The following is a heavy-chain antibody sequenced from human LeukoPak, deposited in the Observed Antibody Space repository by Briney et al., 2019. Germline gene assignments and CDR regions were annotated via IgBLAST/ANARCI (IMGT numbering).Heavy chain of an antibody. Sequence: GGSLTLSCAASGVTFSNYWMTWVRQGPGEGLEWLANINLDGSETPFVASAKDRFPISRDNAKNSLSLQMSGLRVDDTAVYYCARGYSDWLRWGQGTQVTVSS. J-gene: IGHJ1*01. CDR3: ARGYSDWLR. D-gene: IGHD4-11*01. CDR2: INLDGSET. CDR1: GVTFSNYW. V-gene: IGHV3-7*01.